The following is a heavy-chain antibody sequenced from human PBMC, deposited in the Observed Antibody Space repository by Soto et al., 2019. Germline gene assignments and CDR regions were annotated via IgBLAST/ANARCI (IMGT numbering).Heavy chain of an antibody. D-gene: IGHD2-21*02. CDR2: IWYDGSNK. V-gene: IGHV3-33*01. CDR1: GFTFSSYV. Sequence: GGSLRLSCAASGFTFSSYVMHWVRQAPGKGLEWVAVIWYDGSNKYYADSVKGRFTISRDNSKNTLYLQMNSLRAEDTAVYYCARNTAYTLMGGCGGDCYPDAFDIWGQGTMVTVSS. J-gene: IGHJ3*02. CDR3: ARNTAYTLMGGCGGDCYPDAFDI.